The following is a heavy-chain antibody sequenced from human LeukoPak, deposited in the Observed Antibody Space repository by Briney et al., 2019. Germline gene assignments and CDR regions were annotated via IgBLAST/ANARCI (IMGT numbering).Heavy chain of an antibody. V-gene: IGHV3-48*03. J-gene: IGHJ4*02. CDR3: AIILPVVVAAKGY. Sequence: PGGSLRLSRAASGFTFSSYEMNWVRQAPGKGLEWVSYISSSGSTIYYADSVKGRFTISRDNAKNSLYLQMNSLRAEDTAVYYCAIILPVVVAAKGYWGQGTLVTVSS. CDR2: ISSSGSTI. CDR1: GFTFSSYE. D-gene: IGHD2-15*01.